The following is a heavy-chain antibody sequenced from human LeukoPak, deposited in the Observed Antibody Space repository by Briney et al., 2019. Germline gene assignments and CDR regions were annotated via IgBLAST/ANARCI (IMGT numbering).Heavy chain of an antibody. Sequence: GESLRLSCSVSGFTFDDYAINWVRQAPGKGLEWVSNINWNGGSTGYGDSVKGRFTISRDNAKNSVFLQVDSLRADDTALYYCARDMLLGDAFDIWGQGTMVIVSS. J-gene: IGHJ3*02. CDR3: ARDMLLGDAFDI. CDR1: GFTFDDYA. D-gene: IGHD3-10*01. CDR2: INWNGGST. V-gene: IGHV3-20*04.